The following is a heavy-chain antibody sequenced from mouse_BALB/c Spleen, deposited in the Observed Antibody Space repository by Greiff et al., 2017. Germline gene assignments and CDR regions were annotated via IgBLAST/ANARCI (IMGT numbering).Heavy chain of an antibody. CDR2: INPSSGYT. D-gene: IGHD1-1*01. CDR1: GYTFTSYT. Sequence: VQLQQSAAELARPGASVKMSCKASGYTFTSYTMHWVKQRPGQSLEWIGYINPSSGYTEYNQKFKDKTTLTEDKSSSTAYMQLSSMTSEDSAVYYCARSDSSSDFDYWGQGTTLTVSS. J-gene: IGHJ2*01. CDR3: ARSDSSSDFDY. V-gene: IGHV1-4*02.